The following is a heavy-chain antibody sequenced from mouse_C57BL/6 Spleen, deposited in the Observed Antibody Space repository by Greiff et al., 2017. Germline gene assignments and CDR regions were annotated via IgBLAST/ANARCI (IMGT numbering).Heavy chain of an antibody. Sequence: VQLQQSGAELVKPGASVKISCKASGYAFSSYWMNWVKQRPGKGLEWIGQIYPGDGDTNYNGKFKGKATLTADKSSSTAYMQLNSLTSEDSAVYFCARGDEVVFDGWGKGTTLTVAS. CDR1: GYAFSSYW. CDR2: IYPGDGDT. CDR3: ARGDEVVFDG. V-gene: IGHV1-80*01. J-gene: IGHJ2*01.